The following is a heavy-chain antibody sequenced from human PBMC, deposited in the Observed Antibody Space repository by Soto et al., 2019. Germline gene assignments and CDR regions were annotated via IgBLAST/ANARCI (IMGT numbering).Heavy chain of an antibody. Sequence: EVELVESGGGLVKPGGSLTLSCAASGFTFRTYYMIWVRQAPGKGLEWVSSISAGSSNIYYAPSVKGRFTISRDNAKNSLYRQINSLRAEDTAVYYCARQYPRASRHFYHWGQGTLVTVSS. J-gene: IGHJ4*02. V-gene: IGHV3-21*01. CDR3: ARQYPRASRHFYH. CDR2: ISAGSSNI. CDR1: GFTFRTYY.